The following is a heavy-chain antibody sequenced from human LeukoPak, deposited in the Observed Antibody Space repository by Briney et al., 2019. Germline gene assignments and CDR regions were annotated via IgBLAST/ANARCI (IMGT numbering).Heavy chain of an antibody. J-gene: IGHJ6*03. CDR1: GGTFGSYA. V-gene: IGHV1-69*05. CDR2: IIPIFGTA. D-gene: IGHD6-13*01. CDR3: ARDSRSSWYRGYYYYYYMDV. Sequence: ASVKVSCKASGGTFGSYAISWVRQAPGQGLEWMGGIIPIFGTANYAQKFQGRVTITTDESTSTAYMELSSLRSEDTAVYYCARDSRSSWYRGYYYYYYMDVWGKGTTVTVSS.